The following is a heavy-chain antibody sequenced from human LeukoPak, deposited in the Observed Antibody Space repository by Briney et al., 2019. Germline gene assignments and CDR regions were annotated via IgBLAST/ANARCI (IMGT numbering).Heavy chain of an antibody. D-gene: IGHD1-26*01. CDR3: ARDPVGRWSPDLDY. CDR2: INPNNGGS. Sequence: ASVKVSCKASGYTFTGYYMHWVRQAPGQGLEWMRWINPNNGGSNYAQKFQGRVTMTRDTSISTAYMELSRLRSDDTAVYYCARDPVGRWSPDLDYWGQGTLVTVSS. CDR1: GYTFTGYY. J-gene: IGHJ4*02. V-gene: IGHV1-2*02.